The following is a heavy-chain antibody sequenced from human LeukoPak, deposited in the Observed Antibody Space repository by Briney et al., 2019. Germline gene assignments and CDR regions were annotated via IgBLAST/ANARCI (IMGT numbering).Heavy chain of an antibody. Sequence: GGSLRLSCAASGFTVTSAYMTWVRQAPGKGLEWVSRINSDGSSTSYADSVKGRFTISRDNAKNTLYLQMNSLRAEDTAVYYCARAGYSSGWYYFDYWGQGTLVTVSS. CDR2: INSDGSST. V-gene: IGHV3-74*01. J-gene: IGHJ4*02. CDR1: GFTVTSAY. D-gene: IGHD6-19*01. CDR3: ARAGYSSGWYYFDY.